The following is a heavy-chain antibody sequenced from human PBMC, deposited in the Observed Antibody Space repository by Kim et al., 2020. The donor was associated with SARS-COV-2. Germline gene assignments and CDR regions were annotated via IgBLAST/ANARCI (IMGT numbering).Heavy chain of an antibody. Sequence: SYPNSVKGRFTISRDNAKSSLYLQMNSLRPEDTAVYYCVGESGSRSFDHWGQGTLVTVSS. J-gene: IGHJ4*02. CDR3: VGESGSRSFDH. V-gene: IGHV3-30*03. D-gene: IGHD3-10*01.